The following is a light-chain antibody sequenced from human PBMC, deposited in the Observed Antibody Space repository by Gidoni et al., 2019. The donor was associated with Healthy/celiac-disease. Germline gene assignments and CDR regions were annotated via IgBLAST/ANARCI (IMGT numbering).Light chain of an antibody. CDR3: CSYAGSSTWV. CDR2: EGS. J-gene: IGLJ3*02. Sequence: QSALTQPAPGSGSPGQSITISCTGTSSDVGSYNLVSWYQQHPGKAPNLMIYEGSKRPSGVSKRFSGSKSGNTASLTISGLQAEDEADYYCCSYAGSSTWVFGGGTKLTVL. V-gene: IGLV2-23*01. CDR1: SSDVGSYNL.